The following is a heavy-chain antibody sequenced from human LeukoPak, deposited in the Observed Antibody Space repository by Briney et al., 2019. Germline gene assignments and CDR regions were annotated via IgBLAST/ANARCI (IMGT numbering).Heavy chain of an antibody. CDR2: IKGDESEK. CDR1: GFTFSDSW. J-gene: IGHJ4*02. D-gene: IGHD1-26*01. V-gene: IGHV3-7*01. CDR3: GRYSGIYGVVS. Sequence: PGGSLRLSCAASGFTFSDSWMSWVRQAPGKGLEWVANIKGDESEKHYLDSVKGRFTIARDNAKNSLDLQMNSLRAEDTAVYYCGRYSGIYGVVSWGREPWSPSPQ.